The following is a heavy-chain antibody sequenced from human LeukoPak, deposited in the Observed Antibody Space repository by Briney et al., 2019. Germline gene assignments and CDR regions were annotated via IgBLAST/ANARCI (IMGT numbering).Heavy chain of an antibody. J-gene: IGHJ4*02. CDR2: ISGSGGST. CDR1: EFTFSNYA. CDR3: AKDHSDYGDYFAY. V-gene: IGHV3-23*01. Sequence: GGSLRLSCAASEFTFSNYAMSWVRQAPGKGLEGGSGISGSGGSTYYADPMKGRFSISRDNSKNTLYLQMNSLRAEDMAVYYCAKDHSDYGDYFAYWGQGALVTVSS. D-gene: IGHD4-17*01.